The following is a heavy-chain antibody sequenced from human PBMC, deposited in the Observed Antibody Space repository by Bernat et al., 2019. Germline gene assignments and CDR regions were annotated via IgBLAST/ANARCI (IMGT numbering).Heavy chain of an antibody. V-gene: IGHV3-30*18. J-gene: IGHJ4*02. Sequence: VQVVESGGGLVQPGGSLRLSCAASGFTFNTYWMSWVRQAPGKGLEWVAVISYDGSNKYYADSVKGRFTISRDNSKNTLYLQMNSLRAEDTAVYYCAKGDMREWLADFDYWGQGTLVTVSS. D-gene: IGHD6-19*01. CDR1: GFTFNTYW. CDR2: ISYDGSNK. CDR3: AKGDMREWLADFDY.